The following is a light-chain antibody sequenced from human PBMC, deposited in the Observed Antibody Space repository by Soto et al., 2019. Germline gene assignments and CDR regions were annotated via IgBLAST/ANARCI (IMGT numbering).Light chain of an antibody. J-gene: IGLJ3*02. V-gene: IGLV1-40*01. CDR3: QSYDSILSDCV. CDR1: SSNIGAGYD. CDR2: GNS. Sequence: QSVLTQPPSVSGAPGQRVTISCTGSSSNIGAGYDVHWYQQLPGTAPKLLIYGNSNRPSGVPDRFSGSKSGTSASLAITGLHAEDEADYYCQSYDSILSDCVFGEGTKLTVL.